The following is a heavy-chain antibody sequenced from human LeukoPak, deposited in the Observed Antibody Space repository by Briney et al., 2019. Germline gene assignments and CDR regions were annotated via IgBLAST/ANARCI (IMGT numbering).Heavy chain of an antibody. CDR1: GFTFSSYG. J-gene: IGHJ4*02. Sequence: GGSLRLSCAASGFTFSSYGMHWVRQAPGKGLEWVAVIWYDGSNKYYADSVKGRFTISRDNSKNTLYLQMNSLRAEDTALYHCARDPLGGYYGSGSHWGQGTLVTVSS. V-gene: IGHV3-33*01. CDR3: ARDPLGGYYGSGSH. CDR2: IWYDGSNK. D-gene: IGHD3-10*01.